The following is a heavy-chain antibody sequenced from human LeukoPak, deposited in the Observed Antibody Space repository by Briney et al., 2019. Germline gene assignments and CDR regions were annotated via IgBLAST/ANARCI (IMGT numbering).Heavy chain of an antibody. D-gene: IGHD3-9*01. J-gene: IGHJ6*03. Sequence: SETLSLTCAVSGGSISSGGYSWSWIRQPPGKGLEWIGYIYYSGSTYYNPSLRSRVTISVDTSKNQFSLKLSSVTAADTAVYYCARGHRYDILTGYYPIYYYYYMDVWGKGTTVTVSS. CDR1: GGSISSGGYS. V-gene: IGHV4-30-4*07. CDR3: ARGHRYDILTGYYPIYYYYYMDV. CDR2: IYYSGST.